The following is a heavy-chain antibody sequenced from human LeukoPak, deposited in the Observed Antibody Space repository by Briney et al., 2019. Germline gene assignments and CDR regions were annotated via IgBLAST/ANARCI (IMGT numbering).Heavy chain of an antibody. D-gene: IGHD3-9*01. CDR1: GGSTSSYY. J-gene: IGHJ5*02. CDR3: AREGSRDILTGYYHNWFDP. CDR2: IYYSGST. Sequence: SETLSLTCTVSGGSTSSYYWSWIRQPPGKGLEWIGYIYYSGSTNYNPSLKSRVTVSVDTSKNQFSLKLSSVTAADTAVYYCAREGSRDILTGYYHNWFDPWGQGTLVTVSS. V-gene: IGHV4-59*01.